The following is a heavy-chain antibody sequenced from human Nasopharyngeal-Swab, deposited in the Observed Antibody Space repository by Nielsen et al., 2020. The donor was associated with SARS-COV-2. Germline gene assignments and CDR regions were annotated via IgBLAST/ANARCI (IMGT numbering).Heavy chain of an antibody. Sequence: WIRQPPGKGLEWIGEIYHSGSTNYNPSLKSRVTISVDKSKNQFSLKLSSVTAADTAVYYCARGSSDYVPYFDYWGQGTLVTVSP. V-gene: IGHV4-4*02. CDR2: IYHSGST. J-gene: IGHJ4*02. D-gene: IGHD4-17*01. CDR3: ARGSSDYVPYFDY.